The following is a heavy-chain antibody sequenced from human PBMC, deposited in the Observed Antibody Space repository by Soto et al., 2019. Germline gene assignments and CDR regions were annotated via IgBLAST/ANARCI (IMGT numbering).Heavy chain of an antibody. CDR3: ASLRGGENDAFDI. Sequence: ASVKVSCKASGYTFTSYYMHWVRQAPGQGLEWMGIINPSGGSTSYAQKFQGRVTMTRDTSTSTVYMELSSLRSEDTAVYYCASLRGGENDAFDIWGQGTMVPSPQ. CDR2: INPSGGST. CDR1: GYTFTSYY. D-gene: IGHD3-10*01. V-gene: IGHV1-46*03. J-gene: IGHJ3*02.